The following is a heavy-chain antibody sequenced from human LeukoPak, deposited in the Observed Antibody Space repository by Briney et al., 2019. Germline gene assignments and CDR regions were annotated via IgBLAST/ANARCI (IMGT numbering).Heavy chain of an antibody. Sequence: SGGSLRLSCAASGFTLSDYYMSWIRQPPGKGLEWVSYISSSGTTIYYADSVRGRFTVSRDNAKNSLYLQMDSLSAEDTAVYYCASLRGVNRWGQGTLVTVSS. CDR3: ASLRGVNR. V-gene: IGHV3-11*01. CDR2: ISSSGTTI. J-gene: IGHJ4*02. D-gene: IGHD3-10*01. CDR1: GFTLSDYY.